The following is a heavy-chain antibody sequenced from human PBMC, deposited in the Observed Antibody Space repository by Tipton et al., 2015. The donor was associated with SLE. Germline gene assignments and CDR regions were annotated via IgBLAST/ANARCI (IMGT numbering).Heavy chain of an antibody. CDR3: ARARMALDI. V-gene: IGHV4-39*07. Sequence: TLSLTCTVSGSSLTGSYWSWIRQPPGKGLEWIASLYYTGNSYYNPSLKSRVTTSLDTSKNQFSLKLSSVTAADTAVYYCARARMALDIWGQGTVVIVSS. J-gene: IGHJ3*02. CDR1: GSSLTGSY. CDR2: LYYTGNS.